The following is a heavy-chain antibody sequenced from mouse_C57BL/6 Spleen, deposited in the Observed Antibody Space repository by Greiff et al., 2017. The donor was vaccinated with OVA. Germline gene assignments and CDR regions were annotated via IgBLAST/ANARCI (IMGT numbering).Heavy chain of an antibody. J-gene: IGHJ4*01. CDR1: GYAFSSSW. CDR2: IYPGDGDT. CDR3: ARSASNPYYAMDY. D-gene: IGHD2-5*01. V-gene: IGHV1-82*01. Sequence: QVQLQQSGPELVKPGASVKISCKASGYAFSSSWMNWVKQRPGKGLEWIGRIYPGDGDTNYNGKFKGKATLTADKSSSTAYMQLSSLTSEDSAVYFCARSASNPYYAMDYWGQGTSVTVSS.